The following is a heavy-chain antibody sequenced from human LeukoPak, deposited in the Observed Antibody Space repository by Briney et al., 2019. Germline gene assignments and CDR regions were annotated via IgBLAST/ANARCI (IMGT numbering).Heavy chain of an antibody. V-gene: IGHV4-34*01. CDR2: INHTGST. CDR1: GGSFSGY. Sequence: SETLSLTCAVYGGSFSGYWSWIRQPPGKGLEWIGEINHTGSTNYNPSLKSRVTISVDTSKNQFSLKLSSVTSADTAVYFCARRSHYSGWYVWGQGTLVTVSS. CDR3: ARRSHYSGWYV. D-gene: IGHD6-19*01. J-gene: IGHJ1*01.